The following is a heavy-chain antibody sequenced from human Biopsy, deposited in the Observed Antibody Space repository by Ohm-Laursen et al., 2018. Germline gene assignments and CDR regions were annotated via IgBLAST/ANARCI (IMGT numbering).Heavy chain of an antibody. Sequence: SLRLSCAASGFSFSSYGMHWVRQAPGKGLEWVSSVTTTSSYIYYADSVKGRFTISRDNAKNSLYLQMNSLRAEDTAVFYCAKDLRNNNWGVENWGQGTLVTVSS. J-gene: IGHJ4*02. CDR2: VTTTSSYI. D-gene: IGHD7-27*01. V-gene: IGHV3-21*01. CDR1: GFSFSSYG. CDR3: AKDLRNNNWGVEN.